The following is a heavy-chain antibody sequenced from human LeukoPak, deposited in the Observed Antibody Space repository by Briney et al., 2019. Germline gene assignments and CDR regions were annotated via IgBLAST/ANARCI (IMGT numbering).Heavy chain of an antibody. CDR1: GGSISSYY. D-gene: IGHD1-14*01. V-gene: IGHV4-59*01. J-gene: IGHJ2*01. CDR2: IYYSGST. CDR3: ARDVAPNQALNWYFDV. Sequence: SETLSLTCTVSGGSISSYYWSWIRQPPGKGLEWIGYIYYSGSTNYNPSLKSRVTISLDTSKNQFSLKLSSVTAADTAVYYCARDVAPNQALNWYFDVWGRGTLVTVSS.